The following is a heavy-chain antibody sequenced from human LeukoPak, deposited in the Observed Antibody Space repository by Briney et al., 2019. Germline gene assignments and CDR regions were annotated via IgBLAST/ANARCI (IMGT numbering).Heavy chain of an antibody. D-gene: IGHD3-9*01. J-gene: IGHJ5*02. Sequence: GASVKVSRKASGYTFTSYAMNWVRQAPGQGLEWMGWINTNTGNPTYAQGFTGRFVFSLDTSVSTAYLQISSLKAEDTAVYYCARDRNDILTGYYGGYNWFDPWGQGTLVTVSS. CDR3: ARDRNDILTGYYGGYNWFDP. CDR2: INTNTGNP. CDR1: GYTFTSYA. V-gene: IGHV7-4-1*02.